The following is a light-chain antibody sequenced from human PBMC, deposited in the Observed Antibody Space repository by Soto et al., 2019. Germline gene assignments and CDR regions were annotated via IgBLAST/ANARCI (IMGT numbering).Light chain of an antibody. CDR3: QQSYDTVAIT. CDR2: KAS. Sequence: DIQMTQTPSSLSASVGDRVTITCRASQTISSWLAWYQQKPGKAPKLLIYKASTLKSGVPSRFSGSGSGTDFTLTISGLQPEDFATYYCQQSYDTVAITFGQGTRLEIK. CDR1: QTISSW. J-gene: IGKJ5*01. V-gene: IGKV1-5*03.